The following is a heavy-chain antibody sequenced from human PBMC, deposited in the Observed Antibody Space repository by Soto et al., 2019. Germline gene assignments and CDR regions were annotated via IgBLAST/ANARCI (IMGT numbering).Heavy chain of an antibody. D-gene: IGHD3-3*01. J-gene: IGHJ5*02. V-gene: IGHV3-23*01. Sequence: QPGGSLRLSCAASGFTFSSYAMIWVRQAPGKGLEWVSAISGSGGSTYYADSVKGRFTISRDNSKNTLYLQMNSLRAEDTAVYYCAKRALGAIFGVVINGFDPWGQGTLVTVSS. CDR1: GFTFSSYA. CDR2: ISGSGGST. CDR3: AKRALGAIFGVVINGFDP.